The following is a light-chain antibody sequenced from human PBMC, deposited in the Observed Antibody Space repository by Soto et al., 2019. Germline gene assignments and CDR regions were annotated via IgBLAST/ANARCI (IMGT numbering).Light chain of an antibody. CDR3: QQYSNWPS. V-gene: IGKV3-15*01. Sequence: EIVMTQSPATLSVSPGERATLSCRASQSVSSNLAWYQQKPGQAPRLLIYGASTRATGIPARFSGSGSGTEFTHTVSSLQSEDFAFYYCQQYSNWPSFGQGTKLEIK. J-gene: IGKJ2*01. CDR2: GAS. CDR1: QSVSSN.